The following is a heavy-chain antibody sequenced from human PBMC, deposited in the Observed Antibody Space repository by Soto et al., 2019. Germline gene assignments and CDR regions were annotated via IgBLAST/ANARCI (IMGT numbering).Heavy chain of an antibody. J-gene: IGHJ6*02. CDR2: ISAYNGNT. V-gene: IGHV1-18*01. D-gene: IGHD2-15*01. CDR3: AREGCSGGSCYAYYYYYYGMDV. Sequence: QVQLVQSGAEVKKPGASVKVSCKASGYTFTSYGISWVRQAPGQGLEWMGWISAYNGNTNYAQKLQGRVTMNTDTSTSTAYMELRSLRSDDTAVYYCAREGCSGGSCYAYYYYYYGMDVWGQGTTVTVSS. CDR1: GYTFTSYG.